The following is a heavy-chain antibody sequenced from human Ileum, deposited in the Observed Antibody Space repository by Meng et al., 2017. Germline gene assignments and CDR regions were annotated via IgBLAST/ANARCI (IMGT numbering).Heavy chain of an antibody. D-gene: IGHD2/OR15-2a*01. Sequence: QVQLRESGPGPVEPSGTLSLTFVVSGDSISSSNWWNWVRQPPGKGLEWIGEIFHTGSTNYNPSLKSRVTISADKSKNQFSLNLSSVTAADTAVYYCATNKNKKVDYWGQGTLVTVSS. V-gene: IGHV4-4*02. J-gene: IGHJ4*02. CDR3: ATNKNKKVDY. CDR1: GDSISSSNW. CDR2: IFHTGST.